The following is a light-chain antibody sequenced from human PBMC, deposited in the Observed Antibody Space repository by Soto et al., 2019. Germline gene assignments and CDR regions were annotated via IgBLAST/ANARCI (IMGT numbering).Light chain of an antibody. CDR2: GAS. CDR3: QQRSNWPPAT. Sequence: EILMTQSPATLSVSPGARATLYCRASQTVSSSLAWYQQKPGQAPRLIIFGASPRATGVPARFSGSGSGTDFTLTIRSLEPEDFAVYYCQQRSNWPPATFGQGTRLEIK. J-gene: IGKJ5*01. V-gene: IGKV3-15*01. CDR1: QTVSSS.